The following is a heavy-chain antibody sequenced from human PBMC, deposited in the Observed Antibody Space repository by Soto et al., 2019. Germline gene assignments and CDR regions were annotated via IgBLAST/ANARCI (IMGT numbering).Heavy chain of an antibody. D-gene: IGHD1-26*01. CDR3: ARDRGWESLTGETWFDP. J-gene: IGHJ5*02. Sequence: QVQLVESGGGVVQPGRSLRLSCAASGFTCSSYAMHWVRQAPGKGLEWVAVISYDGSNKYYADSVKGRFTISRDNSRNTLYLQMNILRAEDMAVYYCARDRGWESLTGETWFDPWGQGPLVTVSS. CDR1: GFTCSSYA. V-gene: IGHV3-30-3*01. CDR2: ISYDGSNK.